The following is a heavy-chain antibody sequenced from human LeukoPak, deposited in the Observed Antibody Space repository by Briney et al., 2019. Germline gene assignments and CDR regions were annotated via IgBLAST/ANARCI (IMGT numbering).Heavy chain of an antibody. Sequence: PGGSLRLSCAASGFTFSSYSMNWVRQAPGKGLEWVSSISSSSSYIYYADSVKGRFTISRDNAKNTLYLQMNSLRAEDTAVYYCANDLGWIQLNLGRGQGTLVTVFS. D-gene: IGHD5-18*01. CDR2: ISSSSSYI. V-gene: IGHV3-21*04. CDR3: ANDLGWIQLNLG. CDR1: GFTFSSYS. J-gene: IGHJ4*02.